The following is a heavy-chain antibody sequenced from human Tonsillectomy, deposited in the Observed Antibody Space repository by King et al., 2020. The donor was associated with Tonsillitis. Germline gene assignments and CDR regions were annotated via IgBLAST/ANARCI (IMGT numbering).Heavy chain of an antibody. CDR3: AREGYGSGSYYDYYYYGMDV. J-gene: IGHJ6*02. D-gene: IGHD3-10*01. CDR1: GFTFSSYG. CDR2: IWYDGSNK. Sequence: VQLVESGGGVVQPGRSLRLSCAASGFTFSSYGMHWVRQAPGKGLEWVAVIWYDGSNKYYADSVKGRFTISRDNSKNTLYLQMNSLRAEDTAVYYCAREGYGSGSYYDYYYYGMDVWGQGTTVTASS. V-gene: IGHV3-33*01.